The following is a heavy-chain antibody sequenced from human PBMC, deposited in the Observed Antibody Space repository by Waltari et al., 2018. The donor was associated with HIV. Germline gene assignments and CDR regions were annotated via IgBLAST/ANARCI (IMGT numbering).Heavy chain of an antibody. CDR1: GFSFRRYA. J-gene: IGHJ4*02. CDR3: AATVTTRGTFDY. Sequence: VQLVESGGALVKPGGSLRLSCEVSGFSFRRYAMTCVRQAPGRGHQWLSDISSDSKYIYYRQQLKGGFTISRDNAKSSVFLQMDNLRDADTATYYCAATVTTRGTFDYGGQGTVVAV. D-gene: IGHD4-17*01. CDR2: ISSDSKYI. V-gene: IGHV3-21*05.